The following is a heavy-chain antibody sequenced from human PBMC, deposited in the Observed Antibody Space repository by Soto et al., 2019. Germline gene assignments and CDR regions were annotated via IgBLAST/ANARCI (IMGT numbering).Heavy chain of an antibody. D-gene: IGHD5-18*01. J-gene: IGHJ4*02. CDR1: GFTLTNGW. CDR2: IRSKADGGTT. CDR3: STGRYRHGSDY. V-gene: IGHV3-15*07. Sequence: EVQLVESGGGLVKAGESLRLSCAASGFTLTNGWMTWGRQAPGKGLEWVGRIRSKADGGTTDYSAPVKGRFTISRDDPKDTLYLQMNSLKDEDTAVYYCSTGRYRHGSDYWGPGTLVTVSS.